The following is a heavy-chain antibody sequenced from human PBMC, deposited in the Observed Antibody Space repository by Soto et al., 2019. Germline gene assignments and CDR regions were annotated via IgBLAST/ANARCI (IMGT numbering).Heavy chain of an antibody. J-gene: IGHJ4*02. CDR2: ISAGGVST. V-gene: IGHV3-23*01. D-gene: IGHD2-2*01. CDR1: GFSFGTYA. Sequence: GGSLRLSCAASGFSFGTYAMSWVRQAPGKGLEWVSFISAGGVSTFYAGSVKGRFTISRDNSKSTLFLQMNSLRAEDTAIYYCAQDGMYCTSASCFVAYWRQGTRVTVSS. CDR3: AQDGMYCTSASCFVAY.